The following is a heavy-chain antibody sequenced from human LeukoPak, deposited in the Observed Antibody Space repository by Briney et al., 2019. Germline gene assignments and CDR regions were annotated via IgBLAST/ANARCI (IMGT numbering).Heavy chain of an antibody. D-gene: IGHD3-22*01. CDR2: IYPDDSDT. CDR1: GYSFARYW. V-gene: IGHV5-51*01. CDR3: ARHTSGYYYDSSGYPLDY. J-gene: IGHJ4*02. Sequence: GESLKISCQGSGYSFARYWIAWVRQMPGKGLERVGLIYPDDSDTRYHPAFQGQVTISADKSISTAYLQWSSLKASDTAMYYCARHTSGYYYDSSGYPLDYWGQGTLVTVSS.